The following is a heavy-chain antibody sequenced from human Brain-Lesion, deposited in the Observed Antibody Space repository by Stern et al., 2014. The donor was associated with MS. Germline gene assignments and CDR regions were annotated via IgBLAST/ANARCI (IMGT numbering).Heavy chain of an antibody. Sequence: VQLVQSGAEVKKPGASVKVSCKVSGYTLTELSMHWVRQAPRKGLEWMGGFDPEDGETIYAQTFQGRVTMTRATSTKTAYMELSSLRSEDTAVYYCATLSPGAGGNYYRHFDYWGQGTLVTVSS. V-gene: IGHV1-24*01. D-gene: IGHD1-26*01. CDR3: ATLSPGAGGNYYRHFDY. CDR2: FDPEDGET. CDR1: GYTLTELS. J-gene: IGHJ4*02.